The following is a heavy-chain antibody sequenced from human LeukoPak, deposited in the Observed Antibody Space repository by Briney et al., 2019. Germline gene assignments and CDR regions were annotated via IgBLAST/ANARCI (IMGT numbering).Heavy chain of an antibody. D-gene: IGHD3-10*01. CDR2: INHSGST. CDR3: ARGPHCYGSGSYFY. V-gene: IGHV4-34*01. J-gene: IGHJ4*02. CDR1: GGSFSGYY. Sequence: SETLSLTCAVYGGSFSGYYWSWIRQCPGKGLEWIGEINHSGSTNYNPSLKSRVTISVDTSKNQFSLKLTSVTAADTAVYYCARGPHCYGSGSYFYWGQGTLVTVSS.